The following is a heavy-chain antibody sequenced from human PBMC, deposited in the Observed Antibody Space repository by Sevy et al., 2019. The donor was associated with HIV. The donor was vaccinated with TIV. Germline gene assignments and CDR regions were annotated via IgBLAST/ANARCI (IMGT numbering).Heavy chain of an antibody. CDR3: AKLLIVVDDGFDV. CDR1: GYTFTDYY. D-gene: IGHD3-22*01. J-gene: IGHJ3*01. CDR2: INPNTGAT. V-gene: IGHV1-2*02. Sequence: ASVKVSCKASGYTFTDYYLHWLRQAPGQGLVWMGWINPNTGATNYAQKFKGRVTMTRDTSMSTAFMDLTRLRSDDTAVYYWAKLLIVVDDGFDVWGQGTMVTVSS.